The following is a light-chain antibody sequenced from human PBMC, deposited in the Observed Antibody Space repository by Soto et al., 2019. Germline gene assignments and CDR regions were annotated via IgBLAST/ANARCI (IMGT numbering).Light chain of an antibody. J-gene: IGKJ3*01. CDR2: DAS. CDR3: QQYDNLPPLT. V-gene: IGKV1-33*01. Sequence: DIQMTQSPSSLSASVGDRVTITCQASQDISNYLNWYQQKPGKAPKLLIYDASNLETGVPSRFSRSRSGTDFTVSISSLQPEDIASYYCQQYDNLPPLTFGPNTKVDI. CDR1: QDISNY.